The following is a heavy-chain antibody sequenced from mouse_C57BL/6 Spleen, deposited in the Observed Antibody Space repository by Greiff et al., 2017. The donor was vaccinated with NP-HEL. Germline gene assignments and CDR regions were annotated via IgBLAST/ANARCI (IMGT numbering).Heavy chain of an antibody. CDR1: GYTFTSYW. CDR3: ASWDLAY. J-gene: IGHJ3*01. D-gene: IGHD4-1*01. CDR2: IDPSDNYS. V-gene: IGHV1-50*01. Sequence: VQLQQSGAELVKPGASVKLSCKASGYTFTSYWMQWVKQRPGQGHEWIGEIDPSDNYSNYNQNFKGKATLTVDTSSSTAYMQLSSLTSEDSAVYYCASWDLAYWGQGTLVTVSA.